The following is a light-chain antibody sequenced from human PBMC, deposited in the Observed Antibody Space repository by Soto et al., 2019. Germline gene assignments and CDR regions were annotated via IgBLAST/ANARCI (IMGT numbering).Light chain of an antibody. CDR1: QSISSY. CDR3: QQSYSTPLT. CDR2: AAS. V-gene: IGKV1-39*01. Sequence: DIQMTQSPSSLSASVGDRVTNTCRASQSISSYLNRYQQKPGKAPKLLIYAASSLQSGVPSRFSGSGSGTDFTLTISSLQPEDFATYYCQQSYSTPLTFGGGTKVEIK. J-gene: IGKJ4*01.